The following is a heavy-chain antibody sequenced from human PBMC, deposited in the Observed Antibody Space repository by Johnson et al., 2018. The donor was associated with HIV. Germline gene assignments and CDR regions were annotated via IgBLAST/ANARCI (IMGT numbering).Heavy chain of an antibody. CDR2: IGTAGDT. J-gene: IGHJ3*02. Sequence: VQLVESGGGLVQPGGSLRLSCAASGFTFSSYDMHWVRQSTERGLEWVSAIGTAGDTYYPGSVKGRFTISRENAKNSLYLQMNSLRAEDTAVYYCARDGSGSSPVDAFDIWGQGTMVTVSS. D-gene: IGHD1-26*01. CDR3: ARDGSGSSPVDAFDI. V-gene: IGHV3-13*01. CDR1: GFTFSSYD.